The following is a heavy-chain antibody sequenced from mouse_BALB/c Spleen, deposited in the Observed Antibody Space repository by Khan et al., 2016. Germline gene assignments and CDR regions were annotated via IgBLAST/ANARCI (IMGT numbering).Heavy chain of an antibody. CDR1: GFTFSNYW. D-gene: IGHD1-1*01. CDR3: TRRCGYGSFDY. V-gene: IGHV6-6*02. Sequence: EVKLEVSGGGLVQPGGSMKLSCVASGFTFSNYWMNWVRQSPEKGLEWVAEIRLKSNNYATHYAESVKGRFTISRDDSKSSVYLQMNNLRAEDTGIYYCTRRCGYGSFDYWGQGTTLTVSS. CDR2: IRLKSNNYAT. J-gene: IGHJ2*01.